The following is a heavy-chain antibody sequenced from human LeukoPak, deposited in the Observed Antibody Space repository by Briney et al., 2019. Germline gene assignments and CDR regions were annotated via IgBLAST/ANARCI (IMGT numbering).Heavy chain of an antibody. Sequence: GGSLRLSCAASGFTFSSYGMHWVRQAPGKGLEWVAVISYDGSNKYYADSVKGRFTISRDNSKNTLYLQMNSLRAEDTAVYYCARETDRTYSSSWYSYFQHWGQGTLVTVSS. V-gene: IGHV3-30*03. CDR1: GFTFSSYG. CDR3: ARETDRTYSSSWYSYFQH. J-gene: IGHJ1*01. CDR2: ISYDGSNK. D-gene: IGHD6-13*01.